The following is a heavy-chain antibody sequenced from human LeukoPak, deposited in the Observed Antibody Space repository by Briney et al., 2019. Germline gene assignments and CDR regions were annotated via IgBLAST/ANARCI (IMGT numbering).Heavy chain of an antibody. Sequence: TGGSLRLSCAASGFTFSDYYMSWIRQAPGKGLEWVSYISSSGSSIYYADSVKGRFTISRDNAKNSLYLQMNSLRAEDTAVYYCAKDDDWGRYKHWGQGTLVTVSS. D-gene: IGHD3-16*01. CDR1: GFTFSDYY. V-gene: IGHV3-11*01. CDR2: ISSSGSSI. J-gene: IGHJ1*01. CDR3: AKDDDWGRYKH.